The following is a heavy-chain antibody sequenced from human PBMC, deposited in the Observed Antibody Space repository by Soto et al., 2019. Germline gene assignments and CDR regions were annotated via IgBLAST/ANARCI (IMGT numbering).Heavy chain of an antibody. D-gene: IGHD2-8*01. CDR1: GASISDNY. J-gene: IGHJ5*02. CDR3: ARIDPPLMLAWFDP. Sequence: SETLSLTYTLSGASISDNYWSWIRQPPGKGLEWIGYIFYSGSTNYNPSLESRVTISIDTPKNQFSLRLNSVTAADTAVYYCARIDPPLMLAWFDPWGQGTLVTVSS. CDR2: IFYSGST. V-gene: IGHV4-59*01.